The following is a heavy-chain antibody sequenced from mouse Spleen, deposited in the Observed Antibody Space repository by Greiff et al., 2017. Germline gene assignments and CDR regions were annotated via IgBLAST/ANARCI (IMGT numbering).Heavy chain of an antibody. CDR3: TRGIITHWYFDV. Sequence: VQLQQSGAELVKPGASVKLSCKASGYTFTSYYMYWVKQRPGQGLEWIGEINPSNGGTNFNEKFKSKATLTVDKSSSTAYMQLSSLTSEDSAVYYCTRGIITHWYFDVWGAGTTVTVSS. J-gene: IGHJ1*01. CDR2: INPSNGGT. CDR1: GYTFTSYY. D-gene: IGHD1-2*01. V-gene: IGHV1S81*02.